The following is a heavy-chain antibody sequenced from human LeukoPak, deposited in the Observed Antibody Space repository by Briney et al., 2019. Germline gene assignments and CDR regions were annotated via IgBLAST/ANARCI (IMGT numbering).Heavy chain of an antibody. CDR3: ARELYSSGWYIDY. J-gene: IGHJ4*02. CDR2: IYSGGST. V-gene: IGHV3-53*01. CDR1: GFTVSSNY. Sequence: GGSLRLSRAASGFTVSSNYMSWVRQAPGKGLEWVSIIYSGGSTYYADSVTGRFTISRDNSKNTLYLQMNSLRAEDTAVYYCARELYSSGWYIDYWGQGTLVTVSS. D-gene: IGHD6-19*01.